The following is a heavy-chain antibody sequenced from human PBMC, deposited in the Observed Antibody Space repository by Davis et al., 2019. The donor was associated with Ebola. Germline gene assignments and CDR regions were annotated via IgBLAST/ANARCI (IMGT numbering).Heavy chain of an antibody. V-gene: IGHV1-3*01. J-gene: IGHJ5*02. CDR1: GYTFTSYA. D-gene: IGHD6-13*01. CDR3: ARGWSSWYNWFDP. CDR2: INAGNGNT. Sequence: GGSLRLSCAASGYTFTSYAMHWVRQAPGQRLEWMGWINAGNGNTKYSQKFQGRVTITRDTSASTAYMELSSLRSEDTAVYYCARGWSSWYNWFDPWGQGTLVTVSS.